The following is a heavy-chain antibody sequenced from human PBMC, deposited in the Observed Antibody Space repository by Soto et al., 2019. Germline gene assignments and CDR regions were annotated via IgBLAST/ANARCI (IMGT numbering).Heavy chain of an antibody. J-gene: IGHJ5*02. CDR3: TRDRGYSNWFDP. Sequence: SEPLSLTCTVSGGSISNYYWSWIRQPPGKGLEWIGFVYYIGITHYNPSLRSRVTISVDTSKSQFSLKLISVTAADTAIYYCTRDRGYSNWFDPWGQGTLVTVSS. D-gene: IGHD5-18*01. V-gene: IGHV4-59*01. CDR1: GGSISNYY. CDR2: VYYIGIT.